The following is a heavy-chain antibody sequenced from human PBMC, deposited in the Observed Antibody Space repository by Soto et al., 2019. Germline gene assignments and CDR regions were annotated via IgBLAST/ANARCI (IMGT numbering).Heavy chain of an antibody. Sequence: GESLKISCKGSGYSFTSYWIGWVRQMPGKGLEWMGIIYPGDSDTRYSPSFQGQVTISADKSISTAYLQWSSLKASDTAMYYCARRLCGSTICFALWSCCYYGMDVWGQGTTVTVSS. CDR2: IYPGDSDT. CDR1: GYSFTSYW. D-gene: IGHD2-2*01. V-gene: IGHV5-51*01. J-gene: IGHJ6*01. CDR3: ARRLCGSTICFALWSCCYYGMDV.